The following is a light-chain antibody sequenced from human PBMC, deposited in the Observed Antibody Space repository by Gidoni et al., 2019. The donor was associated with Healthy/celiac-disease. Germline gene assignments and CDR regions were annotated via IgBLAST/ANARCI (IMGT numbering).Light chain of an antibody. CDR1: QSVLYSSNNKNY. CDR3: QQYYSTPVT. V-gene: IGKV4-1*01. Sequence: DIVMTQSPDTLAVSLGERATINCKSGQSVLYSSNNKNYLDWYQQKPGQPPKLLIYWAATRESGVPDRFSGRGSGADFTLTISSLQAEDVAVYYCQQYYSTPVTFGQGTKVEIK. CDR2: WAA. J-gene: IGKJ1*01.